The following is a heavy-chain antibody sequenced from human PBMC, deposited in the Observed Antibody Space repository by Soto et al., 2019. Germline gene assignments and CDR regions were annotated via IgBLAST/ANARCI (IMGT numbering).Heavy chain of an antibody. Sequence: SLRLSCAASGFTFSSYGMHWVRQAPGKGLEWVAVISCDGSNKYYADSVKGRFTISRDNSKNTLYLQMNSLRAEDTAVYYCAKDPSPYYDFWSGYLNGMDVWGQGTTVTVSS. CDR2: ISCDGSNK. D-gene: IGHD3-3*01. CDR1: GFTFSSYG. V-gene: IGHV3-30*18. CDR3: AKDPSPYYDFWSGYLNGMDV. J-gene: IGHJ6*02.